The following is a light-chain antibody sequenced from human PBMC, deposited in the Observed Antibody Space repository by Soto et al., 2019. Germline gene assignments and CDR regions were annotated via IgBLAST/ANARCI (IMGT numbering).Light chain of an antibody. CDR1: QDIKKF. J-gene: IGKJ1*01. CDR2: AAS. Sequence: DIQLTQSPSSLSASLGDRVTITCRASQDIKKFLAWYQQRPGKVPDLLIYAASTLRSGVPSRFSCNASGTDFSFTISSLQPEDVATYYCQKYDRAPAMFGQGTKVDIK. V-gene: IGKV1-27*01. CDR3: QKYDRAPAM.